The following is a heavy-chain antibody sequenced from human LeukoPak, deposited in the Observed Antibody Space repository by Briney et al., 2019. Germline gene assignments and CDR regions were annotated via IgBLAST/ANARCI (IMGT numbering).Heavy chain of an antibody. CDR3: ARLGIAARLSPYYYYYMDV. Sequence: ASVKVSCKASGYTFTSYDINWVRQATGQGLEWMGWMNPNSGNTGYAQKFQSRVTMTRNTSISTAYMELSSLRSEDTAVYYCARLGIAARLSPYYYYYMDVWGKGTTVTVSS. V-gene: IGHV1-8*01. CDR2: MNPNSGNT. D-gene: IGHD6-6*01. CDR1: GYTFTSYD. J-gene: IGHJ6*03.